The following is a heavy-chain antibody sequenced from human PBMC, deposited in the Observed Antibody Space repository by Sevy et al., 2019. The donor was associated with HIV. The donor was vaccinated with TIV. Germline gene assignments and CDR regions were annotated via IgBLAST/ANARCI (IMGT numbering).Heavy chain of an antibody. V-gene: IGHV1-18*04. CDR1: GYTFTSYG. CDR2: TSAYNGNT. CDR3: AREGYCSSTSCAPDYYGMDV. Sequence: ASVKVSCKASGYTFTSYGISWVRQAPGQGLEWMGWTSAYNGNTNYAQRLQGRVTMTTDTSTSTAYMELRSLRSDDTAVYYCAREGYCSSTSCAPDYYGMDVWGQGTTVTVSS. J-gene: IGHJ6*02. D-gene: IGHD2-2*01.